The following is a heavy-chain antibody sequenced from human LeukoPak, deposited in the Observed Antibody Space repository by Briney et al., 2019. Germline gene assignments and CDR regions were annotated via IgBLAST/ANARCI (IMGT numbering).Heavy chain of an antibody. D-gene: IGHD3-22*01. Sequence: PSETLSLTCAVYGGSFSGYYWSWIRQPPGKGLEWVGEINHSGSTNYNPSPKSRVTISVDTSKNQFSLKLSSVPAADTAVYCCARVRWYYYDSSGQHDYWGQGTLVTVSA. J-gene: IGHJ4*02. CDR3: ARVRWYYYDSSGQHDY. CDR2: INHSGST. CDR1: GGSFSGYY. V-gene: IGHV4-34*01.